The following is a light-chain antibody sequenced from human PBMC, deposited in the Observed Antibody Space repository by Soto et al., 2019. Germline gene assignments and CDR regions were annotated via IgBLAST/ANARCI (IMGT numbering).Light chain of an antibody. Sequence: DGVMTQSTLSLPVTPGEPASISCRSSQSLMYSNGYNSLDWYVQKPGQSPQLLLYLGSYRASGVPDRLSGSGSGTDFTLKISRVEAEDVGVYYFMQALQTPFTFGPGTKVDSK. CDR2: LGS. V-gene: IGKV2-28*01. CDR1: QSLMYSNGYNS. CDR3: MQALQTPFT. J-gene: IGKJ3*01.